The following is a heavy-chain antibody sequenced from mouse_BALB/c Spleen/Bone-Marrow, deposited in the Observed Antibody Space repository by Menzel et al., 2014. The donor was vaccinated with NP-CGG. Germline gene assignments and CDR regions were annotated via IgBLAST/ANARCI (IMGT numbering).Heavy chain of an antibody. V-gene: IGHV5-6-3*01. CDR1: GFTFSSYG. Sequence: EVKLVESGGGLVQPGGSLKLSCVASGFTFSSYGMSWVRQTPDKRLELVATINNNGGSTYYPDSVKGQFTISRDNAKNTLYLQMSSPKSEDTAMYYCARVYGWYFDVWGAGTTVTVSS. CDR3: ARVYGWYFDV. J-gene: IGHJ1*01. CDR2: INNNGGST. D-gene: IGHD1-1*01.